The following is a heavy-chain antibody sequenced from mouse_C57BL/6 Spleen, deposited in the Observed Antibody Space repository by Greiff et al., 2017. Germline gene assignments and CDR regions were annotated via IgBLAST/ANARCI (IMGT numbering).Heavy chain of an antibody. CDR2: IHPNSGST. CDR1: GYTFTSYW. V-gene: IGHV1-64*01. Sequence: QVQLQQPGAELVKPGASVKLSCKASGYTFTSYWMHWVKQRPGQGLGWIGMIHPNSGSTNYNEKFKSKATLTVDKSSSTAYMQLSSLTSEDSAVYYCARRGFTTVVGDYWGQGTTLTVSS. J-gene: IGHJ2*01. CDR3: ARRGFTTVVGDY. D-gene: IGHD1-1*01.